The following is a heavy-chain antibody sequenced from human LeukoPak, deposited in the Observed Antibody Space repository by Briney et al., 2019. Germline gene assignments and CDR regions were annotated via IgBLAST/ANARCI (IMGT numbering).Heavy chain of an antibody. J-gene: IGHJ4*02. CDR2: INPNSGGT. D-gene: IGHD3-16*01. CDR3: ARDLRNYDYVWGSQKGPNTN. CDR1: GYTFTGYY. V-gene: IGHV1-2*06. Sequence: GASVKVSCKASGYTFTGYYMHWVRQAPGQGLEWMGRINPNSGGTNYAQKFQGRVTMIRDTSISTAYMELSRLRSDDTAVYYCARDLRNYDYVWGSQKGPNTNWGQGTLVTVSS.